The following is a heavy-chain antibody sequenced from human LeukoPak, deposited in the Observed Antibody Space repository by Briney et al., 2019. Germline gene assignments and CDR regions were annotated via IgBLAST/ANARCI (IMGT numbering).Heavy chain of an antibody. V-gene: IGHV3-48*01. CDR1: GFTFSSYS. J-gene: IGHJ5*02. D-gene: IGHD3-10*01. Sequence: GGSLRLSCAASGFTFSSYSMNWVRQAPGKGLEWVSYISSASNTIYYADSVKGRFTVSRDNAKNSLCLQMNSLRAEDTAMYYCARDGWFGDYNWFDPWGQGTLVTVSS. CDR2: ISSASNTI. CDR3: ARDGWFGDYNWFDP.